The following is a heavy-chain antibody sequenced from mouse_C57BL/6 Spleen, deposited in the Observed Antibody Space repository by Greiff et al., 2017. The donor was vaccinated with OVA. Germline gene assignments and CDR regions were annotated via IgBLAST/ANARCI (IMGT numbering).Heavy chain of an antibody. CDR3: ARAYSNFAMDY. CDR2: IDPSDSYT. V-gene: IGHV1-50*01. J-gene: IGHJ4*01. CDR1: GYTFTSYW. Sequence: QVQLQQPGAELVKPGASVKLSCKASGYTFTSYWMQWVKQRPGQGLEWIGEIDPSDSYTNYNQKFKGKATLTVDTSSSTAYMQLSSLTSEDSAVYYCARAYSNFAMDYWGQGTSVTVSS. D-gene: IGHD2-5*01.